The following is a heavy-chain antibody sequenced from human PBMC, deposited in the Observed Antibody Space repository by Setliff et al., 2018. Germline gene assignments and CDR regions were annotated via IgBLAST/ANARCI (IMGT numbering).Heavy chain of an antibody. CDR2: IYYSGTA. J-gene: IGHJ4*02. V-gene: IGHV4-39*01. CDR3: ARRDSTSFYGYSFDF. D-gene: IGHD3-22*01. Sequence: PSETLSLTCTVSGGSISSSSYQWGWVRQTPGKGLEWIGSIYYSGTAYYNPSLKSRVTISVDTSKNQFSLQVTSVSAADTAVYYCARRDSTSFYGYSFDFWGQGTLVTVSS. CDR1: GGSISSSSYQ.